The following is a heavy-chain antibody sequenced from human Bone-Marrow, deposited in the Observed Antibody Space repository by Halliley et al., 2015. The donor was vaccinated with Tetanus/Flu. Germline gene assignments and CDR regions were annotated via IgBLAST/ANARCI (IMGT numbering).Heavy chain of an antibody. CDR3: ARATGYYLDY. CDR1: GFIFSSYG. Sequence: SLRLSCEGSGFIFSSYGMSWIRQAPGKGLEWVSYITTSGRTIYYVDSVKGRFTISRDNAKNLLYLQMNSLRAEDTAVYYCARATGYYLDYWGQGTLVTVSS. V-gene: IGHV3-11*01. CDR2: ITTSGRTI. J-gene: IGHJ4*02.